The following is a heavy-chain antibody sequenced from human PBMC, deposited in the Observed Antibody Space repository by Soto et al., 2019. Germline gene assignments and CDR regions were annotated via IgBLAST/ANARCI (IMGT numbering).Heavy chain of an antibody. Sequence: GGSLRLSCAASGFTFSSYAMSWVRQAPGKGLEWVSAISGSGGSTYYADSVKGRFTISRDNSKNTLYLQMNSLRAEDTAVYYCAKYGSGIPTYGMDVWGQGTTVTVSS. CDR2: ISGSGGST. CDR3: AKYGSGIPTYGMDV. J-gene: IGHJ6*02. D-gene: IGHD3-10*01. V-gene: IGHV3-23*01. CDR1: GFTFSSYA.